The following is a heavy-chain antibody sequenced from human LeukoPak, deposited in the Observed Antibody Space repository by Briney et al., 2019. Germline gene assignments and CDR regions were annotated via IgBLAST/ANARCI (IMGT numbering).Heavy chain of an antibody. V-gene: IGHV1-2*02. CDR3: ARGWEMATIGGFDY. Sequence: GPWVKVSCKASGYTFTDYYMHWVRQAPGQGLDWMGWINPNSGGTHCAQKFQGRVTMTRDTSINTAYMELGRLKSDDTAVYSCARGWEMATIGGFDYWGQGTLVTVSS. CDR1: GYTFTDYY. D-gene: IGHD5-24*01. J-gene: IGHJ4*02. CDR2: INPNSGGT.